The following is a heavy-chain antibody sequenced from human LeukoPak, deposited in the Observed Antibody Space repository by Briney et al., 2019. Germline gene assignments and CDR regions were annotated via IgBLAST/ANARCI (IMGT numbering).Heavy chain of an antibody. CDR1: GFTFSSYA. Sequence: GGSLRLSCAASGFTFSSYAMSWVRQAPGKGLEWVSAISGSGGSTYYADSVKGRFTISRDNSKNTLYLQMNSLRAEDTAVYYCAKDWFAISSQKLIDYWGQGTLVTVSS. CDR3: AKDWFAISSQKLIDY. J-gene: IGHJ4*02. V-gene: IGHV3-23*01. CDR2: ISGSGGST. D-gene: IGHD6-13*01.